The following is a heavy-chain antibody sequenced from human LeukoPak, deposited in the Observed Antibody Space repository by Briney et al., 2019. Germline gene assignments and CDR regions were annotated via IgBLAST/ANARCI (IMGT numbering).Heavy chain of an antibody. D-gene: IGHD1-26*01. V-gene: IGHV3-43*01. J-gene: IGHJ3*02. CDR3: AGATVDAFDI. Sequence: GGSLRLSCAASGFTFHDYTMHWVRQAPGKGLEWVSLISWDGGSTYYADSVKGRFTISRDNSKNSLYLQMNSLRTEDTALYYCAGATVDAFDIWGQGTMVTVSS. CDR2: ISWDGGST. CDR1: GFTFHDYT.